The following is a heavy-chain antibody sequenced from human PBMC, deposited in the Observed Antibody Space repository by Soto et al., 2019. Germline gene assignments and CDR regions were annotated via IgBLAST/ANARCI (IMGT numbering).Heavy chain of an antibody. D-gene: IGHD3-10*01. J-gene: IGHJ5*02. CDR3: ARGSRRYYGSGSYPNWFDP. Sequence: SETLSLTCTVSGGSISSYYWSWIRQPPGKGLEWIGYIYYSGSTNYNPSLKSRVTISVDTSKNQFSLKLSSVTAADTAVYYCARGSRRYYGSGSYPNWFDPWGQGTLVTVSS. CDR2: IYYSGST. CDR1: GGSISSYY. V-gene: IGHV4-59*12.